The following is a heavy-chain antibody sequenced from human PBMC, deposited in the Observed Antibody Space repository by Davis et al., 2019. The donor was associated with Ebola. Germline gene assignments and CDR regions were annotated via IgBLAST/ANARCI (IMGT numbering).Heavy chain of an antibody. CDR3: ARLRAMYYDVLTGYYRSPYYFDF. J-gene: IGHJ4*02. Sequence: MPSETLSLTCAVYGGSFSGHYWGWIRQPPGRGLEWIGEINRSGGTNYSPSLESRVTISVDTSKNQFSLKLSSVTAADTAVYYCARLRAMYYDVLTGYYRSPYYFDFWGQGARVTVST. CDR2: INRSGGT. D-gene: IGHD3-9*01. V-gene: IGHV4-34*01. CDR1: GGSFSGHY.